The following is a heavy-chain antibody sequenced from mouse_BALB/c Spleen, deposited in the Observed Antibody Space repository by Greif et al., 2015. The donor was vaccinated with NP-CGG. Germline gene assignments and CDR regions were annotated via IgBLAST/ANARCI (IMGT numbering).Heavy chain of an antibody. D-gene: IGHD2-2*01. CDR3: AGGGLRGAMDY. Sequence: EVQRVESGGGLVKLGGSLKISCAASGFAFSSYYMSWVRQTPEKRLELLAAINSNGGSTYYPDTVKSRFTIARDNAKNTLYLQMSSLKSEDTALFYCAGGGLRGAMDYGGQGSSVTFSS. CDR2: INSNGGST. J-gene: IGHJ4*01. CDR1: GFAFSSYY. V-gene: IGHV5-6-2*01.